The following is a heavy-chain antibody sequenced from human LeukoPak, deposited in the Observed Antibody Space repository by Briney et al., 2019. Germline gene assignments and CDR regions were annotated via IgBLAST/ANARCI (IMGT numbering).Heavy chain of an antibody. Sequence: TGGSLRLSCAASGFTFKEHAIHWVRQAPGKGLEWVAVTSFNGGTKYYADSVKGRFTISRDNSKGTAFLQMNSLRRNDTAIYFCAEGLSAGTIDYWGQGALVTVSS. CDR2: TSFNGGTK. CDR3: AEGLSAGTIDY. J-gene: IGHJ4*02. D-gene: IGHD6-19*01. CDR1: GFTFKEHA. V-gene: IGHV3-30*18.